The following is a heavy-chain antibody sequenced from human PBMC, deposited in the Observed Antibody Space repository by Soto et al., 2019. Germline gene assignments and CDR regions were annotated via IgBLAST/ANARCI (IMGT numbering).Heavy chain of an antibody. J-gene: IGHJ4*02. CDR1: GFTFSSYG. Sequence: GGSLRLSCAASGFTFSSYGMHWVRQAPGKGLEWVAVISYDGSNKYYADSVKGRFTISRDNSKNTLYLQMNSLRAEDTAVYYCAKDANWNYDYFDYWGQGTLATVSS. D-gene: IGHD1-7*01. CDR3: AKDANWNYDYFDY. CDR2: ISYDGSNK. V-gene: IGHV3-30*18.